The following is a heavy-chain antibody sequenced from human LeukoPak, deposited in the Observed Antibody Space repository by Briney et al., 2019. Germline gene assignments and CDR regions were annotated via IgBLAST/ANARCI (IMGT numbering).Heavy chain of an antibody. Sequence: GGSLRLSCAASGFTFSSYAMHWVRQAPGKGLEWVAVISYDGSNKYYADSVKGRFTISRDNSKNTLYLQMNSLRADDTAVYYCAKGDWGDYWGQGTLVTVSS. V-gene: IGHV3-30*04. CDR3: AKGDWGDY. CDR2: ISYDGSNK. CDR1: GFTFSSYA. J-gene: IGHJ4*02. D-gene: IGHD7-27*01.